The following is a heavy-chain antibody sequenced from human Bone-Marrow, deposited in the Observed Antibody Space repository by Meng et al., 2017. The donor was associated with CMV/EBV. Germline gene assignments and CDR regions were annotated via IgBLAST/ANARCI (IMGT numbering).Heavy chain of an antibody. J-gene: IGHJ6*02. Sequence: SVKVSCKASGGTFSRYAFSWVRQAPGQGLEWMGGIIPMIDKAHYAQKFRGTVTITADKSTGTAYMELNSLKSDDTAVYYLSSTMFRTVTTYYHYPYGLDVWGQGTTVTVSS. V-gene: IGHV1-69*10. D-gene: IGHD3-10*01. CDR2: IIPMIDKA. CDR3: SSTMFRTVTTYYHYPYGLDV. CDR1: GGTFSRYA.